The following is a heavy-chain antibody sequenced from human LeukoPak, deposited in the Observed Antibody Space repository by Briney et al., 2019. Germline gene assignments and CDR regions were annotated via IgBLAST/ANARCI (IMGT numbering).Heavy chain of an antibody. V-gene: IGHV4-39*01. CDR2: ISYSGST. CDR3: ARPSRSGGYNYWYFDP. D-gene: IGHD5-24*01. CDR1: GGSISSSIYY. Sequence: SETLSLTCTVSGGSISSSIYYWGWIRQPPGKGLEWIGSISYSGSTYYNPSLKSRVTISVDTSKNQFSLKLSSVTAADTALYYCARPSRSGGYNYWYFDPWGRGTLVTVSS. J-gene: IGHJ2*01.